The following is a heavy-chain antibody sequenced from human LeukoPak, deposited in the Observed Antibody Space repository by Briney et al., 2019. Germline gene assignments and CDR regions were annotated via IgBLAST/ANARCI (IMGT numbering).Heavy chain of an antibody. D-gene: IGHD3-10*01. Sequence: GGSMRLSCAASKFTFSDSYMGWMRQAPGKGLDWVSYISNSGTTMYYADSVKGRFTISRDNAKNSLYLQMNSLRAEDTAVYYCARAAGSYAFDIWGQGTMVTVSS. CDR1: KFTFSDSY. V-gene: IGHV3-11*04. CDR3: ARAAGSYAFDI. J-gene: IGHJ3*02. CDR2: ISNSGTTM.